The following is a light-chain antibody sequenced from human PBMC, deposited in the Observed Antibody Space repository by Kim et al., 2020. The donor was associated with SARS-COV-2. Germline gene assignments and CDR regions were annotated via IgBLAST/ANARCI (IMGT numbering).Light chain of an antibody. CDR2: KAS. CDR1: QSISSY. V-gene: IGKV1-5*03. CDR3: QQFKSYSRT. Sequence: DIQMTQSPSSLSASVGDRVTITCRASQSISSYLNWYQQKPGKAPKLLIYKASSLESGVPSRFSGSGSGTEFTLTISSLQPDDFATYFCQQFKSYSRTFGQGTKLEI. J-gene: IGKJ2*01.